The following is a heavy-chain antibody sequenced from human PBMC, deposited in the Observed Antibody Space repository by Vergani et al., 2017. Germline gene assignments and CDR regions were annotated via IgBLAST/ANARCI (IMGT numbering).Heavy chain of an antibody. CDR3: AMGVAARIFDY. J-gene: IGHJ4*02. Sequence: QVQLVQSGAEVKKPGASVKVSCKASGYTFTSYGISWVRQAPGQGLEWMGWISAYNGNTNYAQKFQGRVPITADESTSTAYMELSSLRSEDTAVYYCAMGVAARIFDYWGQGTLVTVSS. CDR2: ISAYNGNT. V-gene: IGHV1-18*04. D-gene: IGHD6-6*01. CDR1: GYTFTSYG.